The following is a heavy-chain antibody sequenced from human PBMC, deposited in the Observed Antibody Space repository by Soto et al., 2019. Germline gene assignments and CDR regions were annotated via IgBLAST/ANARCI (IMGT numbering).Heavy chain of an antibody. CDR1: GYTFTSYG. CDR2: ISAYNGNT. J-gene: IGHJ6*02. D-gene: IGHD3-22*01. V-gene: IGHV1-18*01. CDR3: AITLFYYCCYYHLGYYYYGMGG. Sequence: ASVKVSCKASGYTFTSYGISWVRQAPGQGLEWMGWISAYNGNTNYAQKLQGRVTMTTDTSTSTAYMELRSLRSDDTAVYYCAITLFYYCCYYHLGYYYYGMGGWGQGTTVTVS.